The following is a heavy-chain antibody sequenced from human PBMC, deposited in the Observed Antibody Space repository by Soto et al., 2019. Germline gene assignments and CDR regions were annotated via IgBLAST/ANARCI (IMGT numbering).Heavy chain of an antibody. CDR2: IIPIFGTA. CDR3: ARGRWADSAMVALFDY. Sequence: QVQLVQSGAEVKKPGSSVKVSCKASGGTFSSYAISWVRQAPGQGLEWMGGIIPIFGTANYAQKVQGRVTITADESTSTAYMERRSLRSEDTAVYYCARGRWADSAMVALFDYWGQGTVVTVSS. D-gene: IGHD5-18*01. V-gene: IGHV1-69*01. J-gene: IGHJ4*02. CDR1: GGTFSSYA.